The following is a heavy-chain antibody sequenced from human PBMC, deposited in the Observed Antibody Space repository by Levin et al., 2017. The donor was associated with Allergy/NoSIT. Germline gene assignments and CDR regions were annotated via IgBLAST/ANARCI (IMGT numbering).Heavy chain of an antibody. D-gene: IGHD5-18*01. V-gene: IGHV3-9*01. CDR1: GFIFEDYA. CDR2: ISWSSHSL. J-gene: IGHJ6*02. CDR3: TQDIFRGYSLGSKCEVYGLDV. Sequence: GGSLRLSCEASGFIFEDYAMHWVRQVPGKGLEWVAGISWSSHSLGYADSVKGRFTISRDNAKNSLYLQMYSLRFEDTALYYCTQDIFRGYSLGSKCEVYGLDVWGHGTAVTV.